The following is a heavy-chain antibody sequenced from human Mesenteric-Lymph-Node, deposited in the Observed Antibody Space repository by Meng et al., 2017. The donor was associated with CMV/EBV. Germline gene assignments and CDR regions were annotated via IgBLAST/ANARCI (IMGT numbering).Heavy chain of an antibody. Sequence: ESLKISCAASGFTFSNYAMSWVRQAPGKGLEWIGYIYYSGSTNYNPSLKSRVTISVDTSKNQFSLNLTSVTAADTAMYYCARGESGYYYAMDVWGQGTTVTVSS. CDR2: IYYSGST. CDR1: GFTFSNYA. J-gene: IGHJ6*02. CDR3: ARGESGYYYAMDV. V-gene: IGHV4-59*01.